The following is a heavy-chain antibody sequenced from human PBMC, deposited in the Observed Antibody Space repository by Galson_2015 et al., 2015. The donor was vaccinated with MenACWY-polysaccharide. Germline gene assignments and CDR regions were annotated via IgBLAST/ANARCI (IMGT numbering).Heavy chain of an antibody. D-gene: IGHD3-10*01. V-gene: IGHV1-3*01. CDR3: ARAPPMVRGVSWYYGMDV. J-gene: IGHJ6*02. CDR1: GYTFTSYA. CDR2: INAGNGNT. Sequence: SVKVSCKASGYTFTSYAMHWVRQAPGQRLEWMGWINAGNGNTKYSQKFQGRVTITRDTSASTAYMELSSLRSEDTAVYYCARAPPMVRGVSWYYGMDVWGQGSLVTVSS.